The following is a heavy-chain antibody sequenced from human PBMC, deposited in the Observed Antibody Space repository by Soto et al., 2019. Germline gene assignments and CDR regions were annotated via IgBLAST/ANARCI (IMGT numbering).Heavy chain of an antibody. CDR2: INSDGSST. D-gene: IGHD5-18*01. CDR3: ARGRSVDTAMVLPQFDY. J-gene: IGHJ4*02. CDR1: GFTFSSYW. V-gene: IGHV3-74*01. Sequence: GGSLRLSCAASGFTFSSYWMHWVRQAPGKGLVWVSRINSDGSSTSYADSVKGRFTISRDNAKNTLYLQMNSLRAEDTAVYYCARGRSVDTAMVLPQFDYWGQGTQVTVSS.